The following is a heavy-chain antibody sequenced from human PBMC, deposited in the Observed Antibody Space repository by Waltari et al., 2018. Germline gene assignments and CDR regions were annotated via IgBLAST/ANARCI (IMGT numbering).Heavy chain of an antibody. CDR1: GGSFSGYY. J-gene: IGHJ6*03. CDR2: INHSGST. D-gene: IGHD5-12*01. V-gene: IGHV4-34*01. Sequence: QVQLQQWGAGLLKPSETLSLTCAVYGGSFSGYYWSWIRQPPGKGLEWIGEINHSGSTNYTPSLKSRVTISVDTSKNQFSLKLSSVTAADTAVYYCARSSVAKTYYYYYYMDVWGKGTTVTVSS. CDR3: ARSSVAKTYYYYYYMDV.